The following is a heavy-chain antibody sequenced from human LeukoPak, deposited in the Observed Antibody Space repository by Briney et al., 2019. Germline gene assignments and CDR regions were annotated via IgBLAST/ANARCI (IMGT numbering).Heavy chain of an antibody. J-gene: IGHJ4*02. D-gene: IGHD3-3*01. CDR2: ISSSSSSYI. V-gene: IGHV3-21*01. Sequence: GGSLRLSCAVSGFAFSTSSMNWVRQAPGKGLEWVSSISSSSSSYIYYADSVKGRFTISRDNAKNSLYLQMDSLRAEDTAVYYCATSDDLWSGMDNWGQGTLVTVSS. CDR3: ATSDDLWSGMDN. CDR1: GFAFSTSS.